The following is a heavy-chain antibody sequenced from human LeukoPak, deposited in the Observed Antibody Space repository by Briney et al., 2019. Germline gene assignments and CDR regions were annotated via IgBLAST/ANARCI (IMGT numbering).Heavy chain of an antibody. Sequence: RESLKISCKGSGYSFTSYWIGWVRQVPGKGLEWMGIIYPGDSDTRYSPSFQGQVTISADKSISTAYLQWSSLKASDSAMYYCARRVGYCSGSSCEYFDYWGQGTLVTVSS. V-gene: IGHV5-51*01. CDR3: ARRVGYCSGSSCEYFDY. CDR1: GYSFTSYW. CDR2: IYPGDSDT. J-gene: IGHJ4*02. D-gene: IGHD2-15*01.